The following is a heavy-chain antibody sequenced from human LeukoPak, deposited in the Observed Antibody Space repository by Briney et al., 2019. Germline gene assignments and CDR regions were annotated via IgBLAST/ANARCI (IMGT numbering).Heavy chain of an antibody. J-gene: IGHJ4*02. D-gene: IGHD3-16*02. CDR3: AKDLLYSDVWGSYRPNPLDY. CDR1: GFAFSTHG. CDR2: ISYDGSNK. Sequence: PGRSLRLSCAASGFAFSTHGMHWVRQAPGKGLEWVAVISYDGSNKYYADSVKGRFTISRDNSKNTLYLQMNSLRAEDTAVYYCAKDLLYSDVWGSYRPNPLDYWGQGTLVTVSS. V-gene: IGHV3-30*18.